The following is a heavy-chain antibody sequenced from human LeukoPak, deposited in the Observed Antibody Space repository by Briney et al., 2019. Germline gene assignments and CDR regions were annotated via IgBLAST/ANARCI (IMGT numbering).Heavy chain of an antibody. D-gene: IGHD1-26*01. V-gene: IGHV3-23*01. Sequence: GGSLRLSCAASGFTFRNFAMSWVRQAPGRGLEWVSGLSHGGTRTFYAASVKGRFTISRDDSNSTLFLQMDNLRVEDTATYYCAKDIELFMSWGQGTLVIVSS. CDR3: AKDIELFMS. CDR2: LSHGGTRT. CDR1: GFTFRNFA. J-gene: IGHJ5*02.